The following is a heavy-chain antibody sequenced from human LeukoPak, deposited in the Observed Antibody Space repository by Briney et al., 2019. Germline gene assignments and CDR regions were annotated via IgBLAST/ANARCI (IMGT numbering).Heavy chain of an antibody. Sequence: SETLSLTCTVSGGSISGYYWSWIRQPPGNGLEWIGQIYYSGSTIYFPSLKSRVTMSVDTSKNQFSLKLSSVTAADTAVYYCAREDSSGYLFDYWGQGTLVTVSS. D-gene: IGHD3-22*01. CDR3: AREDSSGYLFDY. V-gene: IGHV4-59*12. CDR1: GGSISGYY. CDR2: IYYSGST. J-gene: IGHJ4*02.